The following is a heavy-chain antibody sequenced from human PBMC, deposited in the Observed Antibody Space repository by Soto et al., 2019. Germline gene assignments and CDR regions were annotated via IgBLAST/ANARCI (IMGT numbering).Heavy chain of an antibody. J-gene: IGHJ4*02. D-gene: IGHD6-19*01. CDR1: NDSVRIGTYY. V-gene: IGHV4-39*01. CDR2: LSYLGTT. Sequence: SEALSLISTVSNDSVRIGTYYWAWIRQPPGRGLEWMGSLSYLGTTDYNPSLKSRVTISKDASKNQFSLKLTSVTAADTAVYYCATGRSASGWYEAHFWGWGGTGNVYS. CDR3: ATGRSASGWYEAHF.